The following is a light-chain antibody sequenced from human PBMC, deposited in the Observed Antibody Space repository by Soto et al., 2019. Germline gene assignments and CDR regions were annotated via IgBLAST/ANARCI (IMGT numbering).Light chain of an antibody. CDR1: QSISTY. CDR2: DAS. Sequence: EIVLTQSPATLSLSPGERATLSCRASQSISTYLAWYQQKPGQPPRLLIYDASSRATGIPGRFSGSGSGTDFTLTISSLEPEDVAVYYCQQCANWPRTFGQGTKVDIK. V-gene: IGKV3-11*01. CDR3: QQCANWPRT. J-gene: IGKJ3*01.